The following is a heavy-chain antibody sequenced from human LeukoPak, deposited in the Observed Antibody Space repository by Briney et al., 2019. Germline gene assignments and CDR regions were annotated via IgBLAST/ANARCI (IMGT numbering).Heavy chain of an antibody. CDR1: SGSISSGAYY. CDR3: ARDYGDHRVDY. Sequence: SETLSLTCTVSSGSISSGAYYWGWIRRPPGKGLEWIGTIHYSGKTYYNPSLKSRITISIDTSKKQFALKLSSVTAADTAVYYCARDYGDHRVDYWGQGTLVTVSS. CDR2: IHYSGKT. J-gene: IGHJ4*02. D-gene: IGHD4-17*01. V-gene: IGHV4-39*06.